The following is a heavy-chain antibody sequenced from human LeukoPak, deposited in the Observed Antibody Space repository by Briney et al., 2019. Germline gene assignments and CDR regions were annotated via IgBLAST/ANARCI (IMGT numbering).Heavy chain of an antibody. V-gene: IGHV3-48*01. Sequence: GGSLRLSCAASGFSFSGYSMNWVRQAPGKGLEWISYISSGSSTIFYADSVKGRFTISRDNAKNSLYLQMNSLRAEDTAVYYCASDCSGGSLRYWGQGTLVTVSS. J-gene: IGHJ4*02. D-gene: IGHD2-15*01. CDR2: ISSGSSTI. CDR3: ASDCSGGSLRY. CDR1: GFSFSGYS.